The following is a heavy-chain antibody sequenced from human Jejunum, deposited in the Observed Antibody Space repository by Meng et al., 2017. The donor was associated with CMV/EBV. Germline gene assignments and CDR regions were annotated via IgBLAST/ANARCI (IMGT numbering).Heavy chain of an antibody. CDR3: AREGVYDGYAIDY. CDR2: IWSDGNNI. V-gene: IGHV3-33*08. Sequence: SGFNFSKIEMSWVRQAPRKGLEWVAVIWSDGNNIYYPDSVKGRFTISRDNSKNTLYLQMNSLRAEDTALYYCAREGVYDGYAIDYWGQGTLVTVSS. CDR1: GFNFSKIE. J-gene: IGHJ4*02. D-gene: IGHD5-24*01.